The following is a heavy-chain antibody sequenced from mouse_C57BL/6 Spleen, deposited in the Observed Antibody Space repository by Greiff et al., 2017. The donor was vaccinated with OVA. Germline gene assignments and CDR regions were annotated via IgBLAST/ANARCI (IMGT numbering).Heavy chain of an antibody. J-gene: IGHJ2*01. CDR3: ARGDYYGSSSYYFDY. D-gene: IGHD1-1*01. CDR2: IYPGSGNT. CDR1: GYTFTDYY. Sequence: QVQLQQSGAELVRPGASVKLSCKASGYTFTDYYINWVKQRPGQGLEWIARIYPGSGNTYYNEKFKGKATLTAEKSSSTAYMQLSSLTSEDSAVYFCARGDYYGSSSYYFDYWGQGTTLTVSS. V-gene: IGHV1-76*01.